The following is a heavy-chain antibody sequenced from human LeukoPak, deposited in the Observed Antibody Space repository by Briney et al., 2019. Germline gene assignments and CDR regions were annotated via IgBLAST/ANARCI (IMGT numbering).Heavy chain of an antibody. CDR3: AIISGYPGTFDP. D-gene: IGHD3-22*01. Sequence: GASVKVSCKVSGYTLTELSMHWVRQAPGKGLEWMGGFDPEDGETIYAQKFQGRVTMTEDTSTDTAYMELSSLRSEDTAVYYCAIISGYPGTFDPWGQGTLVTVSS. CDR1: GYTLTELS. J-gene: IGHJ5*02. CDR2: FDPEDGET. V-gene: IGHV1-24*01.